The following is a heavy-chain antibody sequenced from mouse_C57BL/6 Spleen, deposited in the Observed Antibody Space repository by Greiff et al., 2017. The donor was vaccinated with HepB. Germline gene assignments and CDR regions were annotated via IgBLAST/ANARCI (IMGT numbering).Heavy chain of an antibody. V-gene: IGHV1-54*01. CDR3: AREGYGYDGGPSWFAY. J-gene: IGHJ3*01. D-gene: IGHD2-2*01. Sequence: QVQLQQSGAELVRPGTSVKVSCKASGYAFTNYLIEWVKQRPGQGLEWIGVINPGSGGTNYNEKFKGKATLTADKSSSSAYMQLSSLTSEDSAVYFCAREGYGYDGGPSWFAYWGQGTLVTVSA. CDR1: GYAFTNYL. CDR2: INPGSGGT.